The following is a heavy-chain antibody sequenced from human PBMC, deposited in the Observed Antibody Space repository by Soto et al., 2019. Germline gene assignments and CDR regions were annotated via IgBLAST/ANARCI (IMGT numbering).Heavy chain of an antibody. J-gene: IGHJ4*02. Sequence: QVQLVESGGGVVQPGRSLRISCAASGFNFRNYGMHWVRQAPGKGLEWVAVISYDGSEKFYADSVKGRFTISRDNSKDTLHLQMNGLRTGDTAVYYCAKAHVDLWSGTRDYFDSWGQGILVTVS. V-gene: IGHV3-30*18. CDR2: ISYDGSEK. CDR3: AKAHVDLWSGTRDYFDS. CDR1: GFNFRNYG. D-gene: IGHD3-3*01.